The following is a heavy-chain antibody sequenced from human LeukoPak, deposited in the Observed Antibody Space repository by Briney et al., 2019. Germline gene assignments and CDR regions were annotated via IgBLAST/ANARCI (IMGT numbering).Heavy chain of an antibody. V-gene: IGHV3-23*01. J-gene: IGHJ6*02. Sequence: PGGSLRLSCAASGFTFSNFPMTWVRRAPGKGLQSFASISGSGADTYYTDSVKGRFTISRDNLNNTVYLQMNSLRAEDTAVYYCAKVLGHDSDGYYYYGLHVWGRGTTVTVSS. CDR1: GFTFSNFP. CDR2: ISGSGADT. D-gene: IGHD3-22*01. CDR3: AKVLGHDSDGYYYYGLHV.